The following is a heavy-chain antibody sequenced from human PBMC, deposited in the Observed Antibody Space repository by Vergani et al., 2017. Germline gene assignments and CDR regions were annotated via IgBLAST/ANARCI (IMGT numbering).Heavy chain of an antibody. CDR1: GFTFSSYA. Sequence: VQLVESGGGVVQPGRSLRLSCAASGFTFSSYAMHWVRQAPGKGLEWVSAISGSGGSTYYADSVKGRFTISRDNSKNTLYLQMNSLRAEDTAVYYCATEGLLWFGESGGGDYWGQGTLVTVSS. CDR2: ISGSGGST. J-gene: IGHJ4*02. V-gene: IGHV3-23*04. CDR3: ATEGLLWFGESGGGDY. D-gene: IGHD3-10*01.